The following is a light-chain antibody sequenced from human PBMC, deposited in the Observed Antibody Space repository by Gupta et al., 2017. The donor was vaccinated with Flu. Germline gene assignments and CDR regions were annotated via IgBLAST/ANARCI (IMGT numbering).Light chain of an antibody. CDR1: SLGNYF. J-gene: IGLJ3*02. V-gene: IGLV3-19*01. CDR3: HSRDSSSDQSV. Sequence: SSELAQDPAVSVALGQTVTITCQGDSLGNYFATWYQQKPGQAPVLVIYGRNNRPSGIPDRFSGSTSGNTASLTIAGAQAEDEANYYCHSRDSSSDQSVFGGGTKLTVL. CDR2: GRN.